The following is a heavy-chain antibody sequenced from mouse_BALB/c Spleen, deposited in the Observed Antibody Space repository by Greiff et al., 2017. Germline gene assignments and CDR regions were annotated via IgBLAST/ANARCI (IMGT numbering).Heavy chain of an antibody. D-gene: IGHD2-10*01. CDR1: GYTFTSYT. CDR2: INPSSGYT. Sequence: QVQLQQSGAELARPGASVKMSCKASGYTFTSYTMHWVKQRPGQGLEWIGYINPSSGYTNYNQKFKDKATLTADKSSSTAYMQLSSLTSEDSAVYYCARCFLLYYAMDYWGQGTSVTVSS. J-gene: IGHJ4*01. V-gene: IGHV1-4*01. CDR3: ARCFLLYYAMDY.